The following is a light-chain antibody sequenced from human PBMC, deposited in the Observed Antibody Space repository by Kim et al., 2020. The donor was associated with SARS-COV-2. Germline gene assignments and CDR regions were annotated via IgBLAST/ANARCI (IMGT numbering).Light chain of an antibody. CDR2: AAS. CDR1: QRISGY. Sequence: SASVGDRVPITCRASQRISGYLNWYQQKPGKAPKLLIYAASSLQSGVPSRCSGSGSGTDFTLTISSLQPEDCATYYCQQSYSTPSFGGGTKVDIK. V-gene: IGKV1-39*01. J-gene: IGKJ4*01. CDR3: QQSYSTPS.